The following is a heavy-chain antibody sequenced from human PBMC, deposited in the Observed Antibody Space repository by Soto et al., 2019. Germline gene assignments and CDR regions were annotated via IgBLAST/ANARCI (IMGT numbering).Heavy chain of an antibody. CDR3: AKERYYSSSSYYYYGMDV. CDR2: ISYDGSNK. V-gene: IGHV3-30*18. J-gene: IGHJ6*02. Sequence: GGSLRLSCAASGFTFSSYGMHWVRQAPGKGLEWVAVISYDGSNKYYADSVKGRFTISRDNSKNTLYLQMNSLRAEDTAVYYCAKERYYSSSSYYYYGMDVWGQGTTVTVSS. CDR1: GFTFSSYG. D-gene: IGHD6-6*01.